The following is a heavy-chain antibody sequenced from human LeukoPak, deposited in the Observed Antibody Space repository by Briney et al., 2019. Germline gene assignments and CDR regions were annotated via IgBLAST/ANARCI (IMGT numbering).Heavy chain of an antibody. Sequence: ASVKVSCKTSGYTFTGYYMHWVRQAPGQGPEWMGWISTSTGDTKYTQKFQGRVTLTTDTSTSTAYMELSSLRSDDTAVYYCARDDNYGIFVNVDYWGQGTLVTVSS. CDR2: ISTSTGDT. V-gene: IGHV1-2*02. J-gene: IGHJ4*02. D-gene: IGHD4-11*01. CDR1: GYTFTGYY. CDR3: ARDDNYGIFVNVDY.